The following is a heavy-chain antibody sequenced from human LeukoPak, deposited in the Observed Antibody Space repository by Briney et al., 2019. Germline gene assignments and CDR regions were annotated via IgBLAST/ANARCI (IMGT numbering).Heavy chain of an antibody. V-gene: IGHV3-30*02. CDR1: GLTFSSYG. D-gene: IGHD2-15*01. CDR2: IRYDGSDK. J-gene: IGHJ4*02. Sequence: PGGSLRLSCAASGLTFSSYGMHWVRQAPGKGLEWVAFIRYDGSDKYYADSVKGRFTISRDNSKNTLSLQMNSLRDEDTAVYYCARDLVGGDHRYVDHWGQGTLLTVSS. CDR3: ARDLVGGDHRYVDH.